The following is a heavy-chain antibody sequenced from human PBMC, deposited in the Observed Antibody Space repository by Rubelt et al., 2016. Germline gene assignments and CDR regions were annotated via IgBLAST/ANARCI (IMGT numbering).Heavy chain of an antibody. J-gene: IGHJ4*02. V-gene: IGHV4-31*03. CDR1: GGSISSGGYY. D-gene: IGHD4-23*01. Sequence: QVQLQESGPGLVKPSQTLSLPCTVSGGSISSGGYYWSWIRQHPGKGLEWIGYTYYSGSTYYTPSLKSRVTRSVDTSKNQFSLKLSSVTAADTAVYYCARGREYGGNSADFDYWGQGTLVTVSS. CDR3: ARGREYGGNSADFDY. CDR2: TYYSGST.